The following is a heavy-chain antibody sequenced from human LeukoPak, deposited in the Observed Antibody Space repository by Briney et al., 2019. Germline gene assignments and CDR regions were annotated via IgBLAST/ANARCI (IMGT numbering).Heavy chain of an antibody. CDR3: ARDHS. V-gene: IGHV3-7*04. Sequence: GGSLRLSCAASGFTFSSSWLTWVRLAPGKGLEWVANINQDGTQKYYVDSVKGRFTISRDNAKNSLFLQMNSLGAEDTAVYYCARDHSWGQGTLVTVSS. CDR2: INQDGTQK. J-gene: IGHJ4*02. CDR1: GFTFSSSW.